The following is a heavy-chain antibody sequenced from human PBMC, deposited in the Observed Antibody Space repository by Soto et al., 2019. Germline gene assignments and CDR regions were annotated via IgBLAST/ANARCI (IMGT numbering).Heavy chain of an antibody. CDR3: AKAPRRKDDYGGNSVDY. CDR1: GFTFSSYG. Sequence: QVQLVESGGGVVQPGRSLRLSCAASGFTFSSYGMHWVRQAPGKGLEWVAVISYDGSNKYYADSVKGRFTISRDNSKNTLYLQMNSLRAEDTAVYYCAKAPRRKDDYGGNSVDYWGQGTLVTVSS. V-gene: IGHV3-30*18. D-gene: IGHD4-17*01. CDR2: ISYDGSNK. J-gene: IGHJ4*02.